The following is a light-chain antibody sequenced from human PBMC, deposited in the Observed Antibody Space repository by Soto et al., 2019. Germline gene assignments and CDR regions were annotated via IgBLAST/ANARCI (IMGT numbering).Light chain of an antibody. CDR3: QQYHTSSIT. J-gene: IGKJ5*01. CDR2: DAS. Sequence: DIQMTQSPSSLSASVGDRVTITCQASQNINNYLNWYQQKKGRAPKXLIYDASNLEAGVPSRFSGTGSGTELTITLDRLQPDDGETYDGQQYHTSSITFGQGTRLEIK. V-gene: IGKV1-33*01. CDR1: QNINNY.